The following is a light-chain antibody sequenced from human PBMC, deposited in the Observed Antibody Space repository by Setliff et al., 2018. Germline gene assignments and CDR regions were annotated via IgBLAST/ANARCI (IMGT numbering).Light chain of an antibody. J-gene: IGLJ1*01. Sequence: QSVLTQPASVSGSPGQSITIPCTGTSSDVGGYNYVSWYQQYPGKAPKLIIYAVSDRPSGVSNRFSGSKSGNTASLTISGLQTEDEADYYCNAYTSGSTYVFGTGTKV. V-gene: IGLV2-14*01. CDR1: SSDVGGYNY. CDR2: AVS. CDR3: NAYTSGSTYV.